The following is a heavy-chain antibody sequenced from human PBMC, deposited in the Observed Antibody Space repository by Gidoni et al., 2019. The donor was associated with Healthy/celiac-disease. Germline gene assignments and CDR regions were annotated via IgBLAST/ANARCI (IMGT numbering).Heavy chain of an antibody. D-gene: IGHD3-10*01. CDR3: ALIQGSGGIFDY. CDR2: IYYSGST. CDR1: VGSISSSSYY. J-gene: IGHJ4*02. V-gene: IGHV4-39*01. Sequence: QLQLQESGPGLVKPSETLSLTCTVSVGSISSSSYYWCWIRQPPGKGLEWIGSIYYSGSTYYNPSLKSRVTISVDTSKNQFSLKLSSVTAADTAVYYCALIQGSGGIFDYWGQGTLVTVSS.